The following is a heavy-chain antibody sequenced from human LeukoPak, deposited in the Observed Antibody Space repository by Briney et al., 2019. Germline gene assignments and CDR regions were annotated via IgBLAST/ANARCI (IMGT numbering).Heavy chain of an antibody. Sequence: PSETLSLTCTVSGASISSFHWNWIRQPAGKGLEWIGLIYSSGSTIYNPSLKSRVAMSVDMTKNQLSLKLSSVTAADTAMYYCARKDGDYWGQGTLVTVSS. CDR2: IYSSGST. V-gene: IGHV4-4*07. CDR3: ARKDGDY. CDR1: GASISSFH. J-gene: IGHJ4*02.